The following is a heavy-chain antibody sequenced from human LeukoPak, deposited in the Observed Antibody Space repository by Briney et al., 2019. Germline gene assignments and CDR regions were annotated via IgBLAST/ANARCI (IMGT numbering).Heavy chain of an antibody. CDR1: DGSFSGYY. J-gene: IGHJ4*02. D-gene: IGHD5-24*01. CDR3: ARRRRWLQLPSYFDY. Sequence: PSETLSLTCAVYDGSFSGYYCSWIRQPPGKGLEWIGEINHSGSTNYNPSLKSRVTISVDTSKNQFSLKLSSVTAADTAVYYCARRRRWLQLPSYFDYWGQGTLVTVSS. CDR2: INHSGST. V-gene: IGHV4-34*01.